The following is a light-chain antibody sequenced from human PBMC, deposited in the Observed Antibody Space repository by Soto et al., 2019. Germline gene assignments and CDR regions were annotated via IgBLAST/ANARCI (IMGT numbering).Light chain of an antibody. CDR2: DVS. V-gene: IGLV2-14*01. Sequence: QSVLTQPASVSRSPGQSLTISCTGTSSDVGGYNYVSWYQQHPGKAPKLMIYDVSNRPSGVSNRFSGSKSGNTASLTISGLQAEDEADYYCSLYTSSSTLYVFGTGTKDTVL. CDR3: SLYTSSSTLYV. J-gene: IGLJ1*01. CDR1: SSDVGGYNY.